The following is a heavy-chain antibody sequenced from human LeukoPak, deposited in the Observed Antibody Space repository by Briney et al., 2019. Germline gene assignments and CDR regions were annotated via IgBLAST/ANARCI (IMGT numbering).Heavy chain of an antibody. J-gene: IGHJ3*02. CDR1: GFTVSSNY. V-gene: IGHV3-53*05. CDR3: AKDVFYSGRKGGAFDI. CDR2: IYSDGST. Sequence: GGSLRLSCAASGFTVSSNYMSWVRQAPGKGLDWVSVIYSDGSTYYADSVKGRFTISRDNSKNTLYLQMNSLRAEDTAVYYCAKDVFYSGRKGGAFDIWGQGTMVTVSS. D-gene: IGHD1-26*01.